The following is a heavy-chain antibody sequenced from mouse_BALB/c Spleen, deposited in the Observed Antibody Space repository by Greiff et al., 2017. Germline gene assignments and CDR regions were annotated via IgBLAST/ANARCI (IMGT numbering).Heavy chain of an antibody. D-gene: IGHD2-2*01. J-gene: IGHJ4*01. Sequence: EVKLVESGGGLVQPGGSRKLSCAASGFTFSSFGMHWVRQAPEKGLEWVAYISSGSSTIYYADTVKGRFTISRDNPKNTLFLQMTSLRSEDTAMYYCARLGGYDSYYAMDYWGQGTSVTVSS. CDR2: ISSGSSTI. CDR1: GFTFSSFG. CDR3: ARLGGYDSYYAMDY. V-gene: IGHV5-17*02.